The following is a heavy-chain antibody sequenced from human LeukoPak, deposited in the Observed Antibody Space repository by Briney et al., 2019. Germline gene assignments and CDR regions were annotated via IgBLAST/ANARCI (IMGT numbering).Heavy chain of an antibody. Sequence: SETQSLTCAVYGGSFSGYYWSWIRQPPGKGLEWIGEINHSGSTNYNPSLKSRVTISVDTSKNQFSLKLSSVTAADTAVYYCARGAPMRTYYYGSGSPTYAFDIWGQGTMVTVSS. CDR2: INHSGST. CDR1: GGSFSGYY. D-gene: IGHD3-10*01. V-gene: IGHV4-34*01. CDR3: ARGAPMRTYYYGSGSPTYAFDI. J-gene: IGHJ3*02.